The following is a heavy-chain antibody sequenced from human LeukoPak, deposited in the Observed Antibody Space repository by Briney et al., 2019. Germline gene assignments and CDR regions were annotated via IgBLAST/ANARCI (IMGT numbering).Heavy chain of an antibody. CDR1: GFTFSSYS. Sequence: GGSLRLSCAPSGFTFSSYSMNWVRQAPGKGLEWVSSISSSSSYIYYADSVKGRFTISRDNAKNSLYLQMNSLRAEDTAVYYCARYSSSWAYYFDYWGQGTLVTVSS. J-gene: IGHJ4*02. V-gene: IGHV3-21*01. D-gene: IGHD6-13*01. CDR3: ARYSSSWAYYFDY. CDR2: ISSSSSYI.